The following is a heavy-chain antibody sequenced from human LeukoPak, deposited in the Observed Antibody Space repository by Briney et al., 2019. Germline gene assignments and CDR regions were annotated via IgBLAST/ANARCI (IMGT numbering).Heavy chain of an antibody. J-gene: IGHJ4*02. Sequence: GGSLRLSCAASGFTFSSYSMNWVRQAPGKGLEWVSSISSSSSYIYCADSVKGRFAISRDNAKNSLYLQMNSLRAEDTAVYYCARDRGYSYGFGLDYWGQGTLVTVSS. CDR1: GFTFSSYS. D-gene: IGHD5-18*01. V-gene: IGHV3-21*01. CDR3: ARDRGYSYGFGLDY. CDR2: ISSSSSYI.